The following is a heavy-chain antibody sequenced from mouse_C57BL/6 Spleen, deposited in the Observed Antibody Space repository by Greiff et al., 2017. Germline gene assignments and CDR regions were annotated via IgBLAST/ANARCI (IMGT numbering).Heavy chain of an antibody. CDR3: AREGALYDGYYFDY. Sequence: QVQLQQPGAELVRPGSSVKLSCKASGYTFTSYWMHWVKQRPIQGLEWIGNIDPSDSETHYNQKFKDKATLTVDKSSSTAYMQLSSLTSEDSAVYDCAREGALYDGYYFDYWGQGTTLTVSS. CDR2: IDPSDSET. V-gene: IGHV1-52*01. D-gene: IGHD2-12*01. CDR1: GYTFTSYW. J-gene: IGHJ2*01.